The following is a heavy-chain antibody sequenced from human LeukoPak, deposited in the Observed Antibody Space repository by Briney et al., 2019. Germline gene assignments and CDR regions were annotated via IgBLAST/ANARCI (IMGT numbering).Heavy chain of an antibody. V-gene: IGHV3-23*01. J-gene: IGHJ4*02. CDR2: ISGRGGRT. CDR1: GFTFSNAC. D-gene: IGHD3-9*01. Sequence: GGSLRLSCAASGFTFSNACMSWVRQAPGKGLEWVSAISGRGGRTYYADSVKGRFTISRDNSENTLYLQMNRLRADDTAIYYCAKSTWFDYFDYWGQGTLVTVSS. CDR3: AKSTWFDYFDY.